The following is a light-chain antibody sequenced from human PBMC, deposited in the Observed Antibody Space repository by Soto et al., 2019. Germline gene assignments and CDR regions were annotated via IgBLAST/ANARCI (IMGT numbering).Light chain of an antibody. J-gene: IGKJ4*01. CDR2: DAS. CDR3: QQYDHFPLT. V-gene: IGKV1-33*01. Sequence: DTQMTQSPPSLSASVGDRFTLTCQASQDISNYLNWYQQKPGKAPKRLIYDASNLETGVPSRFSGSGSGTDFTFTISSLQPEDIATYYCQQYDHFPLTFGGGTKVDI. CDR1: QDISNY.